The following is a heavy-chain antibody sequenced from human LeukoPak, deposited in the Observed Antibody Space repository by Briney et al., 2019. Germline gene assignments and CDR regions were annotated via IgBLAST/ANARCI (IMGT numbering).Heavy chain of an antibody. V-gene: IGHV3-7*01. CDR1: GFGFSNYW. D-gene: IGHD3-22*01. Sequence: GGSLRLSCAASGFGFSNYWMTWVRQAPGKGLEWVADIKQDGWERYYVDSVKGRFTISRDNGKNSLYLQMNSLRAEDMAVYYCARPPYTYYYDSSGYTHFDYWGQGTLVTVSS. CDR3: ARPPYTYYYDSSGYTHFDY. CDR2: IKQDGWER. J-gene: IGHJ4*02.